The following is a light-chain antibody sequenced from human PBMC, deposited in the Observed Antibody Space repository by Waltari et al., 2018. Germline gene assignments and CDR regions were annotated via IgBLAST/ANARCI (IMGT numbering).Light chain of an antibody. Sequence: QSALTQPASVSGSPGQSITISCTGTTSDLGGYNYVSWYQQHPGKAPKLILYDVSSRPSGVSSRFSGSKSGNTASLTISGLQAEDAADYYCCSFTSTSTWVFGGGTKLTVL. J-gene: IGLJ3*02. CDR3: CSFTSTSTWV. CDR2: DVS. V-gene: IGLV2-14*01. CDR1: TSDLGGYNY.